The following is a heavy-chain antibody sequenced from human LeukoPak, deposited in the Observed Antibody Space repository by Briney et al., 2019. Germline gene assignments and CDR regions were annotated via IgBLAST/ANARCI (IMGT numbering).Heavy chain of an antibody. CDR1: GGTFSSYA. CDR3: ARESVQMGKIPFAY. J-gene: IGHJ4*02. Sequence: GSSVKVSCKASGGTFSSYAFNWVRQAPGQGLEWMGGIIPIFGTPNYAQKFQGRVTITADELTNTLYMEVSSLESQDTAVYYCARESVQMGKIPFAYWGQGTLVTVSS. V-gene: IGHV1-69*01. D-gene: IGHD5-24*01. CDR2: IIPIFGTP.